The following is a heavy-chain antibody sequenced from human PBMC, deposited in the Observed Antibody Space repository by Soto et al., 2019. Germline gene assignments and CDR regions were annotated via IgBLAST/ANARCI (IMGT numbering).Heavy chain of an antibody. CDR1: GGSISSGGYY. Sequence: SETLSLTCTVSGGSISSGGYYWSWIRQHPGKGLEWIGYIYYSGSTYYNPSLKSRVTISVDTSKNQFSLKLSSVTAADTAVYYCARNYDILPLDVWGQGTTVTVS. J-gene: IGHJ6*02. CDR2: IYYSGST. D-gene: IGHD3-9*01. V-gene: IGHV4-31*03. CDR3: ARNYDILPLDV.